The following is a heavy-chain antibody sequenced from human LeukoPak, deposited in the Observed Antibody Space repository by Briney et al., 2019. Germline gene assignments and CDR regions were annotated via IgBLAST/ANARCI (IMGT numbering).Heavy chain of an antibody. CDR3: ARSAWVDYFDY. CDR2: IYSGGST. V-gene: IGHV3-66*01. Sequence: GGSLRLSCAASGFIFSNFEMNWVRQAPGKGLEWVSVIYSGGSTYYADSVKGRFTISRDNAKNTLYLQMNSLRAEDTAVYYCARSAWVDYFDYWGQGTLVTVSS. CDR1: GFIFSNFE. J-gene: IGHJ4*02. D-gene: IGHD2-15*01.